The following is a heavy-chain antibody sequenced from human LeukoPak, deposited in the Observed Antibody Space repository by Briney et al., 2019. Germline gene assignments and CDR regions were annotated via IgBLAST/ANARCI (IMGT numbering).Heavy chain of an antibody. J-gene: IGHJ4*02. CDR2: IYYSGST. D-gene: IGHD6-19*01. Sequence: TSETLSLTCTVSGGSISISSYYWGWIRQPPGKGLEWIGSIYYSGSTYYNPSLKSRVTISVDTSNNQFSLKLSSVTAADTAVYYCARDVKQWLVLSDYFDYWGQGTLVTVSP. CDR1: GGSISISSYY. V-gene: IGHV4-39*07. CDR3: ARDVKQWLVLSDYFDY.